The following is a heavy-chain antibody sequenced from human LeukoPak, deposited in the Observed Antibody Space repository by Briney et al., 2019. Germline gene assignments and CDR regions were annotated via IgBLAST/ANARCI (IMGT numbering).Heavy chain of an antibody. CDR1: GFTFNRYS. J-gene: IGHJ4*02. D-gene: IGHD6-19*01. Sequence: GGSLRLSCAASGFTFNRYSMNWVGQAPAKGVEWVSVIYSGGTTYYADSVKGRFTISRENSKNTLYLQMDSLRAEDTAVYYCASDGIAGAGGGAGFDYWGQGTLVTVSS. V-gene: IGHV3-53*01. CDR2: IYSGGTT. CDR3: ASDGIAGAGGGAGFDY.